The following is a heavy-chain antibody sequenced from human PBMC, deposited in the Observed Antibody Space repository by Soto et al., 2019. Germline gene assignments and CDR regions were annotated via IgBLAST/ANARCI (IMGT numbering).Heavy chain of an antibody. CDR2: ISSSSSTI. CDR1: GFTFSSYS. CDR3: ARDRHRIAARLVFDY. Sequence: PGGSLRLSCAASGFTFSSYSMNWVRQAPGKGLEWVSYISSSSSTIYYADSVKGRFAISRDNAKNSLYLQMNSLRDEDTAVYYCARDRHRIAARLVFDYWGQGTLVTVSS. J-gene: IGHJ4*02. V-gene: IGHV3-48*02. D-gene: IGHD6-6*01.